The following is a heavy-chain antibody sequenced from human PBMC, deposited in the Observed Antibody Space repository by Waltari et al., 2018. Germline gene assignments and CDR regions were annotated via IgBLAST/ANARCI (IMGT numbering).Heavy chain of an antibody. CDR2: IYYSGST. Sequence: QLQLQESGPGLVKPSETLSLTCTVSGGSIRSSSYYWGWIRQPPGKGLEWIGSIYYSGSTYYNPSLKSRVTISVDTSKNQFSLKLSSVTAADTAVYYCARVPLYCSSTSCYLVAFDIWGQGTMVTVSS. D-gene: IGHD2-2*01. CDR1: GGSIRSSSYY. J-gene: IGHJ3*02. V-gene: IGHV4-39*07. CDR3: ARVPLYCSSTSCYLVAFDI.